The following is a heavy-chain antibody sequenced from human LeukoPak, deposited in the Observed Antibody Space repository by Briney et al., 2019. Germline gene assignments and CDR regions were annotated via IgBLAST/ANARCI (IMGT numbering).Heavy chain of an antibody. CDR1: GFTFSSYS. V-gene: IGHV3-21*01. J-gene: IGHJ4*02. CDR2: ISSSSSYI. D-gene: IGHD6-13*01. Sequence: MSGGSLRLSCAASGFTFSSYSMNWVRQAPGKGLEWVSSISSSSSYIYYADSVKGRFTISRDNAKNSLYLQMNSLRAEDTAVYYCARDGSISWSPLGYWGRGALVTVSS. CDR3: ARDGSISWSPLGY.